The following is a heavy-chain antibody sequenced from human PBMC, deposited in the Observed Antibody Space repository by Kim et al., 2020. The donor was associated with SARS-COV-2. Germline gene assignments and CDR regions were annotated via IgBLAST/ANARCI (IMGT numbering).Heavy chain of an antibody. Sequence: GGSLRLSCAASGFTFSSYSMNWVRQAPGKGLEWVSSISSSSSYIYYADSVKGRFTISREDNAKNSLYLQMNSLRAEDTAVYYCARDRYNWNGFDFDYWGQGTLVTVSS. V-gene: IGHV3-21*01. CDR2: ISSSSSYI. J-gene: IGHJ4*02. D-gene: IGHD1-20*01. CDR3: ARDRYNWNGFDFDY. CDR1: GFTFSSYS.